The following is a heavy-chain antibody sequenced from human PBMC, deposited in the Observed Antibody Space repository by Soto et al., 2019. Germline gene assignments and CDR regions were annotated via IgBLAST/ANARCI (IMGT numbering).Heavy chain of an antibody. D-gene: IGHD1-7*01. Sequence: PXETLFLTCTVSGGSISSGDYYWSWIRQPPGKGLEWIGYIYYSGSTYYNPSLKSRVTISVDTSKNQFSLKLSSVTAADTAVYYCARDQGGITGTTYSWFDPWGQGTLVTVSS. V-gene: IGHV4-30-4*01. CDR2: IYYSGST. J-gene: IGHJ5*02. CDR1: GGSISSGDYY. CDR3: ARDQGGITGTTYSWFDP.